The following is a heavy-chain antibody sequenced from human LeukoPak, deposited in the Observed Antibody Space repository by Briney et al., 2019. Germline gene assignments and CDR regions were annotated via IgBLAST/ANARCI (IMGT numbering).Heavy chain of an antibody. CDR3: AKAGLSSGWSYYFDY. D-gene: IGHD6-19*01. V-gene: IGHV3-30*18. CDR2: ISYDGNNK. J-gene: IGHJ4*02. Sequence: GGSLRLSCAASGFTFSSHGMHWVRQAPGKGLEWVAVISYDGNNKYYADSVEGRFTISRDNSKNTLYLQMNSLRAEDTAVYYCAKAGLSSGWSYYFDYWGQGTLVTVSS. CDR1: GFTFSSHG.